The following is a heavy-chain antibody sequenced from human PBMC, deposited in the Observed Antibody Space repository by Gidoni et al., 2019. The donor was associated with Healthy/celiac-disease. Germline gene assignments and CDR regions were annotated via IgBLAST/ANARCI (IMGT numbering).Heavy chain of an antibody. CDR1: GYSCTSYW. J-gene: IGHJ6*02. Sequence: EVQLVQSGAEVKKPGESRRHSCKGSGYSCTSYWISWVRQMPGKGLEWMGRSDPSDSYTNYSPSFQGHVTISADKSISTAYLQWSSLKASDTAMYYCASLGLGTGTTDYYYGMDVWGQGTTVTVSS. CDR3: ASLGLGTGTTDYYYGMDV. CDR2: SDPSDSYT. V-gene: IGHV5-10-1*03. D-gene: IGHD1-7*01.